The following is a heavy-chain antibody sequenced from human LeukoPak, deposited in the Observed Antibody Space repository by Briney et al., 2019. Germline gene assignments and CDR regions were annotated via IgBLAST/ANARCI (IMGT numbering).Heavy chain of an antibody. V-gene: IGHV1-2*02. CDR2: INPNSDGT. Sequence: ASVKVSCKASGYTFTGYYMHWVRQAPGQGLEWMGWINPNSDGTNYAQKFQGRVTMTRDTSISTAYMELSRLRSDDTAVYYCARGQGYGCSSTSCYTNYYYGMDVWGQGTTVTVSS. J-gene: IGHJ6*02. CDR1: GYTFTGYY. D-gene: IGHD2-2*02. CDR3: ARGQGYGCSSTSCYTNYYYGMDV.